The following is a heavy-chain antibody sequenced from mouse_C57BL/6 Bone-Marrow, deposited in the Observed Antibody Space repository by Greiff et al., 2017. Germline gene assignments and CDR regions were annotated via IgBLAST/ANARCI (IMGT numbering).Heavy chain of an antibody. CDR3: AIGVITTVGRFDY. CDR1: GYTFTSYW. CDR2: IHPSDSDT. J-gene: IGHJ2*01. D-gene: IGHD1-1*01. V-gene: IGHV1-74*01. Sequence: QVQLQQPGAELVKPGASVKVSCKASGYTFTSYWMHWVKQRPGQGLEWIGRIHPSDSDTNYNQKFKGKATLTVDKSSSTAYMPLSSLTSEDSAVYYCAIGVITTVGRFDYWGQGTTLTVSS.